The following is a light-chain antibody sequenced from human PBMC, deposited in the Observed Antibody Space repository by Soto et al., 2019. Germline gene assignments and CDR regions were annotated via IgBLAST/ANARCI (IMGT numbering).Light chain of an antibody. CDR1: SSNIGAGFD. CDR2: ANS. V-gene: IGLV1-40*01. J-gene: IGLJ3*02. CDR3: QSYDTSLSGSGV. Sequence: QSVLTQPPSVSGAPGQRVTISCTGSSSNIGAGFDVHWYQQLPGTAPKLLIYANSNRPSGVPDRFSGSKSGTSASLAITGLQAEDGADYYCQSYDTSLSGSGVFGGGTKLTVL.